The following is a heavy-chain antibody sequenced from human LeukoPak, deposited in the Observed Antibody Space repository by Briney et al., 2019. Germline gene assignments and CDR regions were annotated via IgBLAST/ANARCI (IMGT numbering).Heavy chain of an antibody. V-gene: IGHV3-33*01. CDR3: ARALMATGSDY. D-gene: IGHD5-24*01. CDR1: GFTFSSYG. CDR2: IWYDGSNK. Sequence: PGGSLRLSCAASGFTFSSYGMHWVRQAPGKGLEWVAVIWYDGSNKYYADSVKGRFTISRDNSKNTLYLQMNSLRAEDTAVYYCARALMATGSDYWGQGTPVTVSS. J-gene: IGHJ4*02.